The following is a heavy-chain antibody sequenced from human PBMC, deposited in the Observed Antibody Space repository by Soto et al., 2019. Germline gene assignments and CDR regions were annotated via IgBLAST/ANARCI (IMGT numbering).Heavy chain of an antibody. V-gene: IGHV5-10-1*01. CDR1: GYSFTSYW. Sequence: PGESLKISCKGSGYSFTSYWITWVRQMPGKGLEWMGRIDPSDSYTNYSPSVQGHVTISADKSISTAYLQWSSLKASDTAMYYCATKSTAPPGGWPPQNYYTMDVWGQGTKVTVSS. J-gene: IGHJ6*02. D-gene: IGHD3-16*01. CDR2: IDPSDSYT. CDR3: ATKSTAPPGGWPPQNYYTMDV.